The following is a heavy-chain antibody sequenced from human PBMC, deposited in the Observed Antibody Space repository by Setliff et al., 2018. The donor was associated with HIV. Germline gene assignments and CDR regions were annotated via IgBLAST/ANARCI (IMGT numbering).Heavy chain of an antibody. Sequence: GGSLRLSCAASGFTFSNYAMTWVRQAPGKGLEWVSAISGSGDSTYYADSVKGRFTISRDNSKNTLYLQMNSLRAEDTAIYYCAKLTRYDSTWSDAEYCQQWGQGTLVTVSS. D-gene: IGHD6-6*01. CDR3: AKLTRYDSTWSDAEYCQQ. J-gene: IGHJ1*01. V-gene: IGHV3-23*01. CDR1: GFTFSNYA. CDR2: ISGSGDST.